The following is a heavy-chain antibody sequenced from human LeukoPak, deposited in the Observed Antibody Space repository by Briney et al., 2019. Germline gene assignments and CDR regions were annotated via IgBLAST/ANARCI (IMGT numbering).Heavy chain of an antibody. Sequence: GGCLSLSCAASGVTFSRDSMNWVGQAPGNGREGGGYISSSSRNIKYADSGKGRFTISRDNAKNSLYLQMNSLRAEDTAVYYCAREKDIVARSYAFDIWGQGTMVTVSS. CDR3: AREKDIVARSYAFDI. J-gene: IGHJ3*02. V-gene: IGHV3-48*01. CDR2: ISSSSRNI. CDR1: GVTFSRDS. D-gene: IGHD5-12*01.